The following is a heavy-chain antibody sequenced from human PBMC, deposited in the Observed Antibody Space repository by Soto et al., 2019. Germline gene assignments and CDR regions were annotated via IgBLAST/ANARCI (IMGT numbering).Heavy chain of an antibody. CDR1: GGTFSSYA. D-gene: IGHD4-17*01. V-gene: IGHV1-69*13. Sequence: GASVKVSCKASGGTFSSYAISWVRQAPGQGLEWMGGIIPIFGTANYAQKFQGRVTITADESTSTAYMELSSLRSEDTAVYYCARGGRYGDDSGRDYWGPGTLVTVSS. CDR2: IIPIFGTA. J-gene: IGHJ4*02. CDR3: ARGGRYGDDSGRDY.